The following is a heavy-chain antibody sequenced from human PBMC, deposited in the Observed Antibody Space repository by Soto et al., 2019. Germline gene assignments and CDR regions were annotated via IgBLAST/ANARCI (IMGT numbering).Heavy chain of an antibody. V-gene: IGHV4-31*02. D-gene: IGHD4-17*01. CDR1: GGSISSGGYY. CDR3: ARVQTTVVFSWFDP. CDR2: IYYSGST. J-gene: IGHJ5*02. Sequence: PSETLSLTCTVSGGSISSGGYYWSWIRQHPGKGLEWIGYIYYSGSTYYNPSLKSRVTISVDTSKNQFSLKLSSVTAADTAVYYCARVQTTVVFSWFDPWGQGTLVTVSS.